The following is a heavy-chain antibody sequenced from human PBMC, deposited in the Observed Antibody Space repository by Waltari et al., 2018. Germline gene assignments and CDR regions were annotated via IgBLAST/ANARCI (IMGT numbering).Heavy chain of an antibody. V-gene: IGHV1-69*01. CDR3: ARESGYDFWSGSYYYGMDV. Sequence: QVQLVQSGAEVKKPGSSVKVSCKASGGTFSSYAISWVRQAPGQGLEWMGGIIPIFGTANYAQKFQGRVTITADESTSTAYMELGSLRSEDTAVYYCARESGYDFWSGSYYYGMDVWGQGTTVTVSS. J-gene: IGHJ6*02. CDR1: GGTFSSYA. D-gene: IGHD3-3*01. CDR2: IIPIFGTA.